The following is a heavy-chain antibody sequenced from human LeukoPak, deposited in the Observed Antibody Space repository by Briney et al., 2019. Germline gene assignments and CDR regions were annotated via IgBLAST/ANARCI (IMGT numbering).Heavy chain of an antibody. CDR1: GFTFSSYG. CDR2: IQYDGRNK. J-gene: IGHJ4*02. V-gene: IGHV3-30*02. D-gene: IGHD1-7*01. Sequence: GGSLRLSCAASGFTFSSYGMHWVRQAPGKGLEWVAFIQYDGRNKYYADSVKGRFTISRDNSRNTLYLQMNSLRAEDTAVYYCAREGRRGNYVFDYWGQGTLVTVSS. CDR3: AREGRRGNYVFDY.